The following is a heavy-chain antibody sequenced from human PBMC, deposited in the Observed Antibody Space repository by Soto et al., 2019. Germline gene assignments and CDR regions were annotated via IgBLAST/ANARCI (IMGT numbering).Heavy chain of an antibody. CDR2: ITSDGSYT. Sequence: GGSLRLSCAASGLTFSGHYMSWIRQASGRGMEWISYITSDGSYTNYADSVRGRFTISRDNAENSLYLQMNNLRAEDTAVYYCARELGQIDFWGQGTRVTVSS. D-gene: IGHD3-16*01. J-gene: IGHJ4*02. V-gene: IGHV3-11*06. CDR3: ARELGQIDF. CDR1: GLTFSGHY.